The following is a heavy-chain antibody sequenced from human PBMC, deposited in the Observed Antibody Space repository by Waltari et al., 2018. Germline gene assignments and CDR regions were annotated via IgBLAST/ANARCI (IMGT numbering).Heavy chain of an antibody. CDR1: GFTFSSYG. D-gene: IGHD4-17*01. Sequence: QVQLVESGGGVVQPGRSLRLSCAPSGFTFSSYGMYWVRQASGKGLEWVAVIWYDGSNKYYADSVKGRFTISRDNSKNTLYLQMNSLRAEDTAVYYCARDLSGDPAGCLDYWGQGTLVTVSS. CDR3: ARDLSGDPAGCLDY. V-gene: IGHV3-33*01. J-gene: IGHJ4*02. CDR2: IWYDGSNK.